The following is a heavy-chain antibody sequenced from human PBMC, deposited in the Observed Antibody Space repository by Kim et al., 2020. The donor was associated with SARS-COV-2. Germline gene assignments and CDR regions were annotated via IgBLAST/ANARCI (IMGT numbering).Heavy chain of an antibody. CDR3: ARGGWLRFVASSPNNWFDP. Sequence: SETLSLTCTVSGYSISSGYYWGWIRQPPGKGLEWIGSIYHSGSTYYNPSLKSRVTISVDTSKNQFSLKLSSVTAADTAVYYCARGGWLRFVASSPNNWFDPWGQGTLVTVSS. CDR1: GYSISSGYY. V-gene: IGHV4-38-2*02. D-gene: IGHD5-12*01. J-gene: IGHJ5*02. CDR2: IYHSGST.